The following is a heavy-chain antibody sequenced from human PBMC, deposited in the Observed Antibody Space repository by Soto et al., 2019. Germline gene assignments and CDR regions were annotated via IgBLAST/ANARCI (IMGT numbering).Heavy chain of an antibody. J-gene: IGHJ4*02. CDR1: GYRFTDYY. V-gene: IGHV1-2*02. Sequence: GASVKVSCKASGYRFTDYYIHWVRQAPGQGPEWMGWINPNTGGTTYAQKFQGRVTMTRDMSMSTAYMELSRPRSDDTALFYCARAGGLGFCSSTSCYPNRYFDYWGQGTQVTVSS. D-gene: IGHD2-2*01. CDR3: ARAGGLGFCSSTSCYPNRYFDY. CDR2: INPNTGGT.